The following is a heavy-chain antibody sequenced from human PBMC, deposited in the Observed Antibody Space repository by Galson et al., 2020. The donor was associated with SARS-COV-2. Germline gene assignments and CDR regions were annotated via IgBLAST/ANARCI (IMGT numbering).Heavy chain of an antibody. CDR2: IYNSANT. D-gene: IGHD6-19*01. CDR1: GGSISSHY. CDR3: SRAAVAGPFDY. J-gene: IGHJ4*02. Sequence: SETLSLTCTVSGGSISSHYWSWIRQSPGKGLEWIGCIYNSANTDYNPSLKSRVTISIDTSKNQFSLKVSSVTAADTAVYYCSRAAVAGPFDYWGQGTLVTVSS. V-gene: IGHV4-59*11.